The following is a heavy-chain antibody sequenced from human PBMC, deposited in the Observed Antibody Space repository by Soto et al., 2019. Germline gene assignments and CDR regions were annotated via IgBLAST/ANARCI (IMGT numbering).Heavy chain of an antibody. CDR2: MNPNSGNT. V-gene: IGHV1-8*01. CDR3: ARVDYDILTGYSPNWFDP. D-gene: IGHD3-9*01. Sequence: ASVKVSCEASGYTFTSYDINWVRQATGQGLEWMGWMNPNSGNTGYAQKFQGRVTMTRNTSISTAYMELSSLRSEDTAVYYCARVDYDILTGYSPNWFDPWGQGTLVTVSS. CDR1: GYTFTSYD. J-gene: IGHJ5*02.